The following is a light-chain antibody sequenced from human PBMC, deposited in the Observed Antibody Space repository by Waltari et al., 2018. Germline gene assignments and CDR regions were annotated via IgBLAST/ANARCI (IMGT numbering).Light chain of an antibody. CDR3: MQGTHWLYT. Sequence: DVVMTQSALSLPVTLGQPASISCRSSQSLVPSDGNTYLNWFQQRPGQSPRRLIYKVSNRDSGVPDRFSGSGSGTDFTLKISRVEAEDVGVYYCMQGTHWLYTFGQGTKLEIK. CDR2: KVS. CDR1: QSLVPSDGNTY. J-gene: IGKJ2*01. V-gene: IGKV2-30*02.